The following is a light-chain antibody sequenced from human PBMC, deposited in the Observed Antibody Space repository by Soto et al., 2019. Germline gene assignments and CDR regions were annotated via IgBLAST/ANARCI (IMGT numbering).Light chain of an antibody. CDR3: SSYTSISPHV. CDR1: SSDVGGYNY. Sequence: QSVLTQPASVSGSPGQSITISCTGTSSDVGGYNYVSWYQHHPGKAPNLMIYDVSNRPSGVSNRFSGPKSGNTASLTISGLQAYDEADYSCSSYTSISPHVFLTGTKVP. V-gene: IGLV2-14*03. CDR2: DVS. J-gene: IGLJ1*01.